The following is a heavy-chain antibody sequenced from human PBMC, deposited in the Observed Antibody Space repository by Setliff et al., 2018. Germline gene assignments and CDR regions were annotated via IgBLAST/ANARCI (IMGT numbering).Heavy chain of an antibody. V-gene: IGHV3-49*04. J-gene: IGHJ6*02. CDR1: GFTFGDYA. CDR3: TRVGRQLVYYYYGMDV. Sequence: GESLKISCTASGFTFGDYAMSWVRQAPGKGLEWVGSIRSKAYGGTTEYAASVKGRFTISRDDSKSIAYLQMNSLKTEDTAVYYCTRVGRQLVYYYYGMDVWGQGTTVTVSS. D-gene: IGHD6-13*01. CDR2: IRSKAYGGTT.